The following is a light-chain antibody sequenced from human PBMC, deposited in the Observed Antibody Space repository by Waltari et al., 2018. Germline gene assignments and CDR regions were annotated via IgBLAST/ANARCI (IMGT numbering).Light chain of an antibody. CDR3: HSRDASGVGGS. CDR1: SLRSYY. Sequence: SSELTQDPAVSVAMGQTVRITCQGDSLRSYYASWDQQRPGQAPILVMYDKNNRPSGVPDRFSGSSSDNTASLTITGAQAEDEASYYCHSRDASGVGGSFGGGTMLTVL. CDR2: DKN. J-gene: IGLJ2*01. V-gene: IGLV3-19*01.